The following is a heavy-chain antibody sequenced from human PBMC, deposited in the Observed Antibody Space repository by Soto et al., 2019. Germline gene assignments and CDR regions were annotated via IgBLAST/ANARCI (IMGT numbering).Heavy chain of an antibody. Sequence: QVQLVQSGAEVKKPGSSLKVSCKASGGTFGNSGVSWVRQAPGQGHECMGGIIPIFDTTNYAQKFQGRVTSSADDSTSYMELSSLRSEDTAVYYCARAPLLSAETLRENYFDDWGQGTQVTVSS. V-gene: IGHV1-69*01. CDR1: GGTFGNSG. J-gene: IGHJ4*02. D-gene: IGHD2-15*01. CDR2: IIPIFDTT. CDR3: ARAPLLSAETLRENYFDD.